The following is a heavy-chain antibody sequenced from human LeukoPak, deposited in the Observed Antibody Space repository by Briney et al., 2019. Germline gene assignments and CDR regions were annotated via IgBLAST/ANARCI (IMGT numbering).Heavy chain of an antibody. CDR2: INPNSGGT. V-gene: IGHV1-2*02. D-gene: IGHD4-17*01. Sequence: ASVKVSCKASGYTFTGYYMHWVRQAPGQGLEWMGWINPNSGGTNYAQKFQGRVTMTRDTSISTAYMELRSLRSDDTAVYYCARGTPILRTKRPPRPQNDYWGQGTLVTVSS. CDR3: ARGTPILRTKRPPRPQNDY. CDR1: GYTFTGYY. J-gene: IGHJ4*02.